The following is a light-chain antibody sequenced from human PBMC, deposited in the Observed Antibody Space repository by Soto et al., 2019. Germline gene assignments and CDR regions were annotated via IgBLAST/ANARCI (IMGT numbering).Light chain of an antibody. V-gene: IGLV3-27*01. CDR2: KDS. J-gene: IGLJ3*02. Sequence: SYELTQPSSVSVSPGQTARITCSGDVLAKKYARWFQQKPGQAPVLVIYKDSERPSGIPERFSGSSSATTVTLTISGAQVEDEADYYCYSAADNNRWVFGGGTKLTVL. CDR3: YSAADNNRWV. CDR1: VLAKKY.